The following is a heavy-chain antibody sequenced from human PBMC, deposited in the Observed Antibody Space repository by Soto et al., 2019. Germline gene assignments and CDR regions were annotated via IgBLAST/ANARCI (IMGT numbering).Heavy chain of an antibody. CDR3: PRDKARQHLGRNYYCSIHV. CDR2: TIPVFPTP. V-gene: IGHV1-69*14. J-gene: IGHJ6*02. D-gene: IGHD6-6*01. CDR1: GGTFGNSA. Sequence: QVQLVQSGAEVKKPGSSVTVSCKASGGTFGNSAISWVRQAPGQGLEWMGGTIPVFPTPDYAQKFQGRFTVTEDKSTTISYIECSTRRSENTAVDSFPRDKARQHLGRNYYCSIHVCGQGTRVSVSS.